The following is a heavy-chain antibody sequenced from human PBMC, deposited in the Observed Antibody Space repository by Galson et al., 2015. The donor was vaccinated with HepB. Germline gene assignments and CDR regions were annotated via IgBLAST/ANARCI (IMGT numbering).Heavy chain of an antibody. CDR2: ISSSGSTI. Sequence: ALRLSCAASGFTFSDYYMSWIRQAPGKGLEWVSYISSSGSTIYYADSVKGRFTISRDNAKNSLYLQMNSLRAEDTAVYYCAREGEPWRAAGTFDYWGQGTLVTVSS. J-gene: IGHJ4*02. CDR3: AREGEPWRAAGTFDY. V-gene: IGHV3-11*01. CDR1: GFTFSDYY. D-gene: IGHD6-13*01.